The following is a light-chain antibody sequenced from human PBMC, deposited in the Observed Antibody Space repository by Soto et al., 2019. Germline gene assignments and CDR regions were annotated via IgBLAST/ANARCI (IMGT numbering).Light chain of an antibody. Sequence: EIVLTQSPGTLSLSPGERATLSCRASQSVSSSSLAWYRQRPGQAPSLLIYGASRRATGIPDRFSGSGSGTDFTLIISRLEPEDVAVYYCQQYGRSPLITFGQGTRLEIK. J-gene: IGKJ5*01. CDR3: QQYGRSPLIT. CDR2: GAS. CDR1: QSVSSSS. V-gene: IGKV3-20*01.